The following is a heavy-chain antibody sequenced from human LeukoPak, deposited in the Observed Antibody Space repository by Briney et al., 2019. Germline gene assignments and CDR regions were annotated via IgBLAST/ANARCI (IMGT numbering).Heavy chain of an antibody. Sequence: LSLTCTVSGGSISNYYWSWIRQPPGKGLEWVSYISSSGSTLYYVHSVKGRFTISRDNAKNSLYLQMNSLRAEDTAVYYCARVPAGYYYYYMDVWGKGTTVTISS. CDR3: ARVPAGYYYYYMDV. CDR1: GGSISNYY. J-gene: IGHJ6*03. D-gene: IGHD6-19*01. CDR2: ISSSGSTL. V-gene: IGHV3-11*01.